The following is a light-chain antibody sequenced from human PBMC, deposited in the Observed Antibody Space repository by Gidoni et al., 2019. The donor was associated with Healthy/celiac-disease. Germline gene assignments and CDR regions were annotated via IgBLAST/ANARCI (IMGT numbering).Light chain of an antibody. CDR1: QSVSSY. Sequence: EIVLTQSPATLSLSPGERATLACRASQSVSSYLAWYQHNPGPAPRLLIYDASSGSGTDFSLPISSLEPEDFAVYYCQQRSNWPLLTFGQGTRLEIK. CDR2: DAS. CDR3: QQRSNWPLLT. J-gene: IGKJ5*01. V-gene: IGKV3-11*01.